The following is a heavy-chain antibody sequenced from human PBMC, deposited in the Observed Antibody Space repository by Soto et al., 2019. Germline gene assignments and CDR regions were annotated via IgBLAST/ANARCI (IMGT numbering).Heavy chain of an antibody. CDR3: TRDASLDSSAPGWLDP. D-gene: IGHD6-13*01. Sequence: LRRSCAASGFTFRSFTMNWVRQAPGKGLEWVSTISSNSAYIYYTDALRGRFTISRDNAKNSLHLQMNSLRAEDTAVYYCTRDASLDSSAPGWLDPWGQGTMVTVYS. J-gene: IGHJ5*02. CDR1: GFTFRSFT. CDR2: ISSNSAYI. V-gene: IGHV3-21*01.